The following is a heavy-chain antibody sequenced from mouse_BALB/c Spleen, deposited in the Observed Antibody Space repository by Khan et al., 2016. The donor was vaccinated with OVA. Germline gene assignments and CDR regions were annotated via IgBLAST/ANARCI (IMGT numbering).Heavy chain of an antibody. CDR1: GFSFSSYS. J-gene: IGHJ3*01. CDR3: ASHLTGSFAY. CDR2: ISSDGDYT. Sequence: EVELVESGGDLVKPGGSLKLSCAASGFSFSSYSMSWVRQTPDTRLEWVATISSDGDYTYYPDIVKGRFTISRDNAKNALYLQMSSLKSEDTAMYYCASHLTGSFAYWGQGTLVTVSA. V-gene: IGHV5-6*01. D-gene: IGHD4-1*01.